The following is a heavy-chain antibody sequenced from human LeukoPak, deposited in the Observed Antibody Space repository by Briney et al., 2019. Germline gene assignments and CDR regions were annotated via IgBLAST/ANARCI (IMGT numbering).Heavy chain of an antibody. J-gene: IGHJ4*02. D-gene: IGHD5-18*01. Sequence: PSETLSLTCTVSGGSISSVSYSWGWIRQPPGRALEWIGSIYYSGTTYYNPSLKSRVTISVDTSENQFSLKLSSVTAADTAVYYCARRGGRGYSLYYFDYWGQGTLVTVSS. CDR2: IYYSGTT. CDR1: GGSISSVSYS. V-gene: IGHV4-39*01. CDR3: ARRGGRGYSLYYFDY.